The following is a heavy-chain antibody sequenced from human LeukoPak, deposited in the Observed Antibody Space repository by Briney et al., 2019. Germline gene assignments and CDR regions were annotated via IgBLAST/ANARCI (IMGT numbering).Heavy chain of an antibody. D-gene: IGHD2-2*02. J-gene: IGHJ4*02. Sequence: PVGSLRLSCAASGFTFSSYAMSWVRQAPGKGLEWVSAISAGGGSTYYADSVKGRFPISRDNSKNTLYLQMNSLRAEDTAVYYCAKGPGPAAIPEYYFDYWGQGTLVTVSS. CDR3: AKGPGPAAIPEYYFDY. V-gene: IGHV3-23*01. CDR1: GFTFSSYA. CDR2: ISAGGGST.